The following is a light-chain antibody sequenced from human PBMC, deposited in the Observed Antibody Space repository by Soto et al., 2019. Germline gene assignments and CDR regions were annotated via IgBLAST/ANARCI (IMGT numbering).Light chain of an antibody. V-gene: IGKV1-5*03. CDR3: QQYFRFPWT. Sequence: DIQMTQSPSTLSASVGDRVIFTCRASQSVSDWLAWYQQKPGKAPKLLIYKSSTLESGVPSRFSGSGSGTEFTLTISSLQPDDFATYYCQQYFRFPWTFGQGTKVEVK. CDR1: QSVSDW. J-gene: IGKJ1*01. CDR2: KSS.